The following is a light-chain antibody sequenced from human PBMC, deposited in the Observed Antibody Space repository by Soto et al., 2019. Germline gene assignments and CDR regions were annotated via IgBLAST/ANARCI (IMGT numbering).Light chain of an antibody. CDR3: SSYTSSNTPYV. Sequence: QSFLTQRASVSVSPGRSITISCTGSSSDVGAYNFVSWYQHRPGKAPQLILYEVTTRPSGVSSRFSGSKSGNTASLTISGLQADDEANYYCSSYTSSNTPYVLGTGTKV. CDR1: SSDVGAYNF. CDR2: EVT. V-gene: IGLV2-14*01. J-gene: IGLJ1*01.